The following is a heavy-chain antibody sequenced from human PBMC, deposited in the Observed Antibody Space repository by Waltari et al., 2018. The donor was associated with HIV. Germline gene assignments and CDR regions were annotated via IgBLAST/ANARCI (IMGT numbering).Heavy chain of an antibody. Sequence: QVQLQESGPGLVKPSQTLSLTCTVSGGSISSGGYYWSWIRQHPGKGLEWIGYIYYSERTYSNPSLKSRVTISVDTSKNQFSLKLSSVTAADTAVYYCARDHATIFGGGGRDYGMDVWGQGTTVTVSS. CDR3: ARDHATIFGGGGRDYGMDV. D-gene: IGHD3-3*01. CDR2: IYYSERT. CDR1: GGSISSGGYY. V-gene: IGHV4-31*03. J-gene: IGHJ6*02.